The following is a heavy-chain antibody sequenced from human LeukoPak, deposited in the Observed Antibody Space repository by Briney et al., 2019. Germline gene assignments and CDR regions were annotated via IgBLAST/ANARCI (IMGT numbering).Heavy chain of an antibody. J-gene: IGHJ4*02. Sequence: GGSLRLSCAASGFTFSSYEMNWVRQTPGKGLEWISYISSTDATTYYADSVKGRFTISRDNAKNSLYLQMNSLRAEDTAVYYCARGKAVPGVLFDYWGQGALVTVSS. CDR2: ISSTDATT. D-gene: IGHD6-19*01. CDR3: ARGKAVPGVLFDY. V-gene: IGHV3-48*03. CDR1: GFTFSSYE.